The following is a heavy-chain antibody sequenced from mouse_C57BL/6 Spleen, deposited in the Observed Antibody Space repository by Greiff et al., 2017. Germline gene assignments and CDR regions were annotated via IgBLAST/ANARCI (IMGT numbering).Heavy chain of an antibody. D-gene: IGHD1-1*01. J-gene: IGHJ1*03. Sequence: QVQLQQSGPELVKPGASVKISCKASGYTFTDYYINWVKQRPGQGLEWIGWIFPGSGSTYYNEKFKGKATLTVDKSSSTAYMLLSSLTSEDSAVYFCARSRYYGSSSPYWYFDVWGTGTTVTVSS. V-gene: IGHV1-75*01. CDR1: GYTFTDYY. CDR2: IFPGSGST. CDR3: ARSRYYGSSSPYWYFDV.